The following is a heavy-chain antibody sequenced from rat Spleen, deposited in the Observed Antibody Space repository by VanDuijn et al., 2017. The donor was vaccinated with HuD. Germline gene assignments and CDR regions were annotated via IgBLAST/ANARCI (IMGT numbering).Heavy chain of an antibody. Sequence: EVQLVESGGGLVQPGRSLKLSCAASGFTFSNYDMAWVRQAPTKGLEWVASISPIGGSTYYRDSVKGRFTVSRDNAKSTLYLQMDSLRSEDTATYYCARVDYYDGSYYLDAWGQGASVTVSS. CDR1: GFTFSNYD. CDR3: ARVDYYDGSYYLDA. V-gene: IGHV5-25*01. D-gene: IGHD1-12*02. CDR2: ISPIGGST. J-gene: IGHJ4*01.